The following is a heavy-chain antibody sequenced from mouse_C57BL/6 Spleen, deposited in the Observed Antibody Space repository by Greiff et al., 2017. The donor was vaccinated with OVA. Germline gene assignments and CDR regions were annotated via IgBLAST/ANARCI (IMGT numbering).Heavy chain of an antibody. CDR2: IYPGDGDT. Sequence: QVQLKQSGPELVKPGASVKISCKASGYAFSSSWMNWVKQRPGKGLEWIGRIYPGDGDTNYNGTFKGKATLTADKSSSTAYMQLSSLTSEDSAVYFCARRGDYDDYFYYWGQGTTLTVSS. CDR1: GYAFSSSW. J-gene: IGHJ2*01. CDR3: ARRGDYDDYFYY. V-gene: IGHV1-82*01. D-gene: IGHD2-4*01.